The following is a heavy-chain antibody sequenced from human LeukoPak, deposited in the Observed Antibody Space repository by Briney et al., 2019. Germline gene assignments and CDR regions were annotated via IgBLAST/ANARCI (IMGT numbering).Heavy chain of an antibody. Sequence: QPGRSLRLPCAASGFTFDDYAMHWVRQAPGKGLEWVSGISWNSGSIGYADSVKGRFTISRDNAKNSLYLQMNSLRAEDTALYYCAKDVGIAAAGLFDYWGQGTLVTVSS. J-gene: IGHJ4*02. CDR2: ISWNSGSI. CDR1: GFTFDDYA. CDR3: AKDVGIAAAGLFDY. D-gene: IGHD6-13*01. V-gene: IGHV3-9*01.